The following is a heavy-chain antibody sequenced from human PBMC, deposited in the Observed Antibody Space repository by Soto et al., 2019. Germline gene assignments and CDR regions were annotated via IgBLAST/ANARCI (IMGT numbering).Heavy chain of an antibody. CDR3: ARVPVSSAYYYDSSGYNHPDAFDI. Sequence: SVKVSCKASGGTFSSYAISWVRQAPGQGLEWMGGIIPIFGTTNYAQKFQGRVTITADESTSTAYMELSSLRPEDTAVYYCARVPVSSAYYYDSSGYNHPDAFDIWGQGTMVTVSS. J-gene: IGHJ3*02. V-gene: IGHV1-69*13. CDR2: IIPIFGTT. CDR1: GGTFSSYA. D-gene: IGHD3-22*01.